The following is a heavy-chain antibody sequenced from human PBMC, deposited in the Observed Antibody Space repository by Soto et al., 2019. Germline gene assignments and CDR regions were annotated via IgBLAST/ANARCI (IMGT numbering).Heavy chain of an antibody. V-gene: IGHV5-51*01. CDR2: IYPGDSDT. Sequence: GESLKISCKASGYSFTSYWIGWVRQMPGKGLEWMGIIYPGDSDTRYSPSFQGQVSISADKSTSTVYLQWSSLKASDTAMYYCARQMSPQYFDWLLFYAFNIWGQGTMVTVSS. D-gene: IGHD3-9*01. J-gene: IGHJ3*02. CDR1: GYSFTSYW. CDR3: ARQMSPQYFDWLLFYAFNI.